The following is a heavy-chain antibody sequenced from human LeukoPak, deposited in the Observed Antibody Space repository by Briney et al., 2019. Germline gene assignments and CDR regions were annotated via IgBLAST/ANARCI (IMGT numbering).Heavy chain of an antibody. D-gene: IGHD4-17*01. V-gene: IGHV4-59*01. J-gene: IGHJ4*02. CDR2: IYYSGST. CDR1: GGSISSYY. Sequence: NPSETLSLTCTVSGGSISSYYWSWIRQPPGKGLEWIGYIYYSGSTNYNPSLKSRVTISVDTSKNQFSLKLSSVTAADTAVYYCARENYGDSDYWGQGTLVTVSS. CDR3: ARENYGDSDY.